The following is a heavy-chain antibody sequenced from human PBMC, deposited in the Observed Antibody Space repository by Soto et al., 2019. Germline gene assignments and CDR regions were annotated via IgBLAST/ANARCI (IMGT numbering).Heavy chain of an antibody. D-gene: IGHD2-2*01. CDR3: TTNRSTSYGDYYYYMDV. Sequence: GGSLRLSCAASGFTFSNAWMSWVRQAPGKGLEWVGRIKSKTDGGTTDYAAPVKGRFTISRDDSKNTLYLQMNSLKTEDTAVYYCTTNRSTSYGDYYYYMDVWGKGTTVTVSS. CDR1: GFTFSNAW. CDR2: IKSKTDGGTT. J-gene: IGHJ6*03. V-gene: IGHV3-15*01.